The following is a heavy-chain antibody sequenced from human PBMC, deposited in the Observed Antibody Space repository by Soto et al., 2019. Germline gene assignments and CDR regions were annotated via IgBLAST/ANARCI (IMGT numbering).Heavy chain of an antibody. CDR1: GASIRSYY. D-gene: IGHD5-12*01. CDR3: ARDMATPDLDAFDI. CDR2: IYYSGNT. V-gene: IGHV4-59*01. Sequence: QVQLQESGPGLVKPSETLSLTCTVSGASIRSYYWSWLRQPPGKGLEWIGYIYYSGNTNYSPPLKTRLTISIDPSKSQFSLKLSSVTAADTAVYYCARDMATPDLDAFDIWGQGTMVTVSS. J-gene: IGHJ3*02.